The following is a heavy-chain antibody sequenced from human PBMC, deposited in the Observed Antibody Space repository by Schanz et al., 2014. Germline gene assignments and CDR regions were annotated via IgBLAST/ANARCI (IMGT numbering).Heavy chain of an antibody. V-gene: IGHV3-33*01. J-gene: IGHJ6*02. CDR1: GFTFISYD. CDR2: IRYDGRNK. Sequence: QAQLVESGGGVVQPGRSLRLSCVASGFTFISYDIHWVRQAPGKGLEWVAVIRYDGRNKNFVESVKGRFTISRDNSKNTLYLQMNSLRAEDTAVYYCARAQGVIRLYYGVDVWGQGTTXTVSS. D-gene: IGHD3-10*01. CDR3: ARAQGVIRLYYGVDV.